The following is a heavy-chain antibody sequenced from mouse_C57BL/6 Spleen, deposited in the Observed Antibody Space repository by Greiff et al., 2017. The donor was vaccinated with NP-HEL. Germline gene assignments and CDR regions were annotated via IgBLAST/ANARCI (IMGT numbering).Heavy chain of an antibody. V-gene: IGHV1-85*01. CDR1: GYTFTSYD. CDR2: IYPRDGST. D-gene: IGHD1-1*01. J-gene: IGHJ1*03. CDR3: ARSGTTVDWYFDV. Sequence: QVQLQQSGPELVKPGASVKLSCKASGYTFTSYDINWVKQRPGQGLEWIGWIYPRDGSTKYNEKFKGKATLNVETSSSTAYMELHSLTSEDSSVYFCARSGTTVDWYFDVWGTGTTVTVSS.